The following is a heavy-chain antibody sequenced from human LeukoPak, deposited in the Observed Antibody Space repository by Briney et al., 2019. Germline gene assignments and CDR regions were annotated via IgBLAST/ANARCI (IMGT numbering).Heavy chain of an antibody. V-gene: IGHV3-74*01. CDR3: ARDAVDTANAV. CDR2: INSDGSIT. J-gene: IGHJ6*02. D-gene: IGHD5-18*01. Sequence: GGSLRLSCAASGFPFSGDWMHWVRQAPGKGLVWVSHINSDGSITSYADSVKGRFTISRDNAKNTLYLQMNSLRAEDTAVYYCARDAVDTANAVWGQGTTVTVSS. CDR1: GFPFSGDW.